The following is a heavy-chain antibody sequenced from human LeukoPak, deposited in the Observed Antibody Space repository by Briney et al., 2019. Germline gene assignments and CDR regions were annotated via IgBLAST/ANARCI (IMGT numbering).Heavy chain of an antibody. J-gene: IGHJ5*02. CDR2: IYTRGST. V-gene: IGHV4-4*09. D-gene: IGHD6-6*01. CDR3: ARGGGQLVRMYNWFDP. Sequence: SETLSLTCTVSGDSINNHYWSWIRQSPGKGLEWIGFIYTRGSTNYNPSLKSRVTMSGDTSKNQFSLKLSSVTAADTAVYYCARGGGQLVRMYNWFDPWGQGTLVTVSS. CDR1: GDSINNHY.